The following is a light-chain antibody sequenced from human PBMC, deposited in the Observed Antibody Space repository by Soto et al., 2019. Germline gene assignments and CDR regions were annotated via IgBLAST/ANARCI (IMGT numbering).Light chain of an antibody. Sequence: EIVMTQSPATLSLSPGERATLSCRSSQIVSINLAWYQQKPGQAPRLLIYGASTRATGIPARFSGSGSGTEFTLTISSLQSEDFAVYVCQQYNNWPSWTFGQGTKVEIK. V-gene: IGKV3-15*01. CDR1: QIVSIN. CDR2: GAS. J-gene: IGKJ1*01. CDR3: QQYNNWPSWT.